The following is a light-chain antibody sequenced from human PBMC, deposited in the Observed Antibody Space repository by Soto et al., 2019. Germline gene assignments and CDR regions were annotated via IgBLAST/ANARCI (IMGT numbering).Light chain of an antibody. CDR2: EGT. J-gene: IGLJ1*01. CDR1: TSDVGGYNL. V-gene: IGLV2-23*01. CDR3: CSYASSSSDV. Sequence: QSALTQPASVSGSPGQSITISCSGTTSDVGGYNLVSWYQQHTAKAPKLLIYEGTQRPSGVSSRFSGSKSGNTASLTISGLQAEDEADYYCCSYASSSSDVFGTGTKGIVL.